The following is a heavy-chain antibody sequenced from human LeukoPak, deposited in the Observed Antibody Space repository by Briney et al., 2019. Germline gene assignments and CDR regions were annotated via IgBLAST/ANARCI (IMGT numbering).Heavy chain of an antibody. J-gene: IGHJ2*01. CDR1: GFTFSSYA. V-gene: IGHV3-23*01. CDR3: AKDWGISLSIWYFDL. Sequence: GGSLRLSCAASGFTFSSYAMSWVRQAPGKGLEWVSAISSSGGSTYYADSVKGRFTISRDNSKNTLYLQMNSLRAEDTAVYYCAKDWGISLSIWYFDLWGRGTQVTVSS. CDR2: ISSSGGST. D-gene: IGHD3-10*02.